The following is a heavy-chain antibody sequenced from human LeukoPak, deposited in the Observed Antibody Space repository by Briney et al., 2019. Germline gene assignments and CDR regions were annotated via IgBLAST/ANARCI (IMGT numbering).Heavy chain of an antibody. CDR2: INHSGST. J-gene: IGHJ4*02. V-gene: IGHV4-34*01. D-gene: IGHD3-10*01. Sequence: PSETLSLTCAVYGGSFSGYYRSWIRQPPGKGLEWIGEINHSGSTNYNPSLKSRVTISVDTSKNQFSLKLSSVTAADTAVYYCTRRPPMVRGVIKSGYDYWGQGTLVTVSS. CDR1: GGSFSGYY. CDR3: TRRPPMVRGVIKSGYDY.